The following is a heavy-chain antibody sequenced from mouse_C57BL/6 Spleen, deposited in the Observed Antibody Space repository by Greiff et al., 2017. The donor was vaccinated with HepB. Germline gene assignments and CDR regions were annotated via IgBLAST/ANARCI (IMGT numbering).Heavy chain of an antibody. Sequence: VQLQQSGAELVRPGASVKLSCKASGYTFTDYYINWVKQRPGQGLEWIARIYPGSGNTYYNEKFKGKATLTAEKSSSTAYMQLSSLTSEDSAVYFCARGGGLAMDYWGQGTSVTVSS. V-gene: IGHV1-76*01. CDR1: GYTFTDYY. CDR3: ARGGGLAMDY. CDR2: IYPGSGNT. J-gene: IGHJ4*01.